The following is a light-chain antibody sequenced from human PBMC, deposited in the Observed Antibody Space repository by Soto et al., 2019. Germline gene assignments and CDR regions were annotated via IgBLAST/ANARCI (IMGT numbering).Light chain of an antibody. CDR3: CSYTSSSTLVV. CDR1: DSDVGGYIY. CDR2: DVS. Sequence: QSVLTQPASVSGSPGQSITISCTGTDSDVGGYIYVSWYQHHPGKAPKLMIYDVSNRPSGVSNRFSGSKSGSTASLTSSGLQAEDEADYYCCSYTSSSTLVVFGGGTKVTVL. J-gene: IGLJ2*01. V-gene: IGLV2-14*03.